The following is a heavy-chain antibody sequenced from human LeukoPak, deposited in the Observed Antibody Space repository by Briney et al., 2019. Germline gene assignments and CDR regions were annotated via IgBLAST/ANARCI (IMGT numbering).Heavy chain of an antibody. J-gene: IGHJ5*02. Sequence: GGSLRLSCAASGFTFSDYYMSWIRQAPGKGLEWVSYISSSGSTIYYADSVKGRFTISRDNAKNSLYLQMNSLRAEDTAVYYCARDSVDCSTSCYRGSSRQHNWFDPWGQGTLATVSS. CDR2: ISSSGSTI. CDR1: GFTFSDYY. D-gene: IGHD2-2*01. V-gene: IGHV3-11*01. CDR3: ARDSVDCSTSCYRGSSRQHNWFDP.